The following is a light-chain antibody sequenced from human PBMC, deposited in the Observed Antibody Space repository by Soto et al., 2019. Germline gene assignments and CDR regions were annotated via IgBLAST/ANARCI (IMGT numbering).Light chain of an antibody. CDR1: QSVDSTY. CDR2: ATS. V-gene: IGKV3-20*01. Sequence: IVLTQSPGTLSLSPGERGTLSCRASQSVDSTYLAWYQQKPDQSPRLLIYATSTRAAGIPDRFSGSGSGTDFTLTISRLEPDDVAVYYCQQYDTSPPMYTFGQGTKVDIK. CDR3: QQYDTSPPMYT. J-gene: IGKJ2*01.